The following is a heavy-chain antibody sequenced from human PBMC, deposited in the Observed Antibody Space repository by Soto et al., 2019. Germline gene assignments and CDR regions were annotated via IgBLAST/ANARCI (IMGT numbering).Heavy chain of an antibody. V-gene: IGHV3-23*01. CDR3: AKDLVVRGVIKTLDY. J-gene: IGHJ4*02. D-gene: IGHD3-10*01. CDR1: GFPFSSLG. CDR2: IGGNGFST. Sequence: EVRLLESGGGLVQPGGSLRLSCAASGFPFSSLGMSWVRQSPGKGLEWVSAIGGNGFSTYYADSVKGRFTISRDNSKNTLYLQVNSLRAEDTALYYCAKDLVVRGVIKTLDYWGQGPLVTVSS.